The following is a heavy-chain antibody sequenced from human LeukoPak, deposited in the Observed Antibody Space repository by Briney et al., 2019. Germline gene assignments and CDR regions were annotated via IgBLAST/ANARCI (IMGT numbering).Heavy chain of an antibody. CDR2: IYYSGST. V-gene: IGHV4-59*01. CDR3: ARANSYYYGDLDY. J-gene: IGHJ4*02. Sequence: SETLSLTCTVSGGSISSYYWSWLRQPPGKGLEWIGYIYYSGSTNCNPSLKSRVTISVDTSKNQFSLKLSSVTAADTAVYYCARANSYYYGDLDYWGQGTLVTVSS. CDR1: GGSISSYY. D-gene: IGHD4-17*01.